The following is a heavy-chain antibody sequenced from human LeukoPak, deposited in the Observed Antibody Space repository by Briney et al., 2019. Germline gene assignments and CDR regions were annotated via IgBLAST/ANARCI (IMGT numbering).Heavy chain of an antibody. Sequence: GGSLRLSCAASGFTFDDYAMDWVRHAPGKGLEWVSGISWNSGSIVYADSVKGRFTISRYNAKNSLYLQMNSLRAEDTALYYCAKDIGYSYASGCDYWGQGTLVTVSS. D-gene: IGHD5-18*01. V-gene: IGHV3-9*01. CDR2: ISWNSGSI. CDR1: GFTFDDYA. J-gene: IGHJ4*02. CDR3: AKDIGYSYASGCDY.